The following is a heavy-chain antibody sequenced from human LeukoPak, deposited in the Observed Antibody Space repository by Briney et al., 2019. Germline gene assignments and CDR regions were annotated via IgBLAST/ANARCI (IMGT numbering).Heavy chain of an antibody. Sequence: ASVKVSCKASGYTFTSYYMHWVRQAPGQGLEWMGIINPSGGDTRYAQTFQGRVTMTRDTSTSTVYMELSSLSSEGTAVYYCARGTYCGGDCYQFDYWGQGTLVTVSS. D-gene: IGHD2-21*02. CDR3: ARGTYCGGDCYQFDY. CDR1: GYTFTSYY. CDR2: INPSGGDT. V-gene: IGHV1-46*01. J-gene: IGHJ4*02.